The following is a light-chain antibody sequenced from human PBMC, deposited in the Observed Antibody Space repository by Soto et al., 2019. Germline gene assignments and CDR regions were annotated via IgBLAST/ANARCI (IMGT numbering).Light chain of an antibody. CDR1: QSLGSSD. Sequence: EIVLTQSPGTLSLSPGERATLSCRASQSLGSSDLAWYQHKPGQAPRLLIYGVSNRATGIPDRFSGSGSGTEFPLTISRLEPEDFAVYYCQQYDTSRTFCQGTKVESK. V-gene: IGKV3-20*01. CDR2: GVS. CDR3: QQYDTSRT. J-gene: IGKJ1*01.